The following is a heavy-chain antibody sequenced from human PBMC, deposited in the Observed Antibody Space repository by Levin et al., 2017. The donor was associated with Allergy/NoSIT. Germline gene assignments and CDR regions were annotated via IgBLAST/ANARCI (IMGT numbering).Heavy chain of an antibody. D-gene: IGHD3-10*01. CDR1: GFTFSSYS. Sequence: GGSLRLSCAASGFTFSSYSMNWVRQAPGKGLEWVSYISSSSSTIYYADSVKGRFTISRDNAKNSLYLQMNSLRAEDTAVYYCARELLWFGASAAYYDYWGQGTLVTVSS. J-gene: IGHJ4*02. CDR3: ARELLWFGASAAYYDY. V-gene: IGHV3-48*01. CDR2: ISSSSSTI.